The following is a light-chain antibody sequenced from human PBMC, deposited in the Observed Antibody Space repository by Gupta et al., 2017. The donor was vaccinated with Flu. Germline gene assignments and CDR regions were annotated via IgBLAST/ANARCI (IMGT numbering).Light chain of an antibody. Sequence: EIELTQATGTLSLSPGERATLSCRASQSVSSSYLAWYQQKPGQAPRLLIYGASSRATGIPDRFSGSGSGTDFTLTISRLEPEDFAVYYCQQYGSSPGTFGQGTKLEIK. V-gene: IGKV3-20*01. CDR2: GAS. J-gene: IGKJ2*02. CDR1: QSVSSSY. CDR3: QQYGSSPGT.